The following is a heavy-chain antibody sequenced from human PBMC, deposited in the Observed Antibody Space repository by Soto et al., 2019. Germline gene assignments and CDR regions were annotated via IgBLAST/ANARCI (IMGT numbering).Heavy chain of an antibody. Sequence: QVQLVESGGGVVQPGRSPRLSCAASGFTFSSYGMHWVRQAPGKGLEWVAVISYDGSNKYYADSVKGRFTISRDNSKNTLYLQMNSLRAEDTAVYYCAKENGGYDAQEKEFDYWGQGTLVTVSS. CDR2: ISYDGSNK. D-gene: IGHD5-12*01. CDR3: AKENGGYDAQEKEFDY. CDR1: GFTFSSYG. J-gene: IGHJ4*02. V-gene: IGHV3-30*18.